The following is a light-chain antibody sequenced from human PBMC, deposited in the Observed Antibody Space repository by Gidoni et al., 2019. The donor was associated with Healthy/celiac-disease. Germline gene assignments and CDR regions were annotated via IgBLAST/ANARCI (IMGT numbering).Light chain of an antibody. CDR2: GAS. V-gene: IGKV3-20*01. J-gene: IGKJ4*01. Sequence: EIVLTQSPGTLSLSPGERATLSCRASQSVSSSYLAWYQQKPGQAPRLLIYGASSRATGTPDRFSGSGSGTDFTLTISRLEPEDFAVYYCQQYGSSPLTFXGXTKVXIK. CDR1: QSVSSSY. CDR3: QQYGSSPLT.